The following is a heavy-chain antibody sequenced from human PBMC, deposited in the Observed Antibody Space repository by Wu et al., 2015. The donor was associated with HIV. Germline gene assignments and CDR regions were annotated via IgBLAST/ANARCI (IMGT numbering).Heavy chain of an antibody. V-gene: IGHV1-69*05. CDR1: GGIFNTNA. CDR3: ARRNYYDSSGYYYFDY. J-gene: IGHJ4*02. CDR2: IIPIFGTA. Sequence: QVQLVQSGAELKKPGSSVKVSCKASGGIFNTNAISWVRQAPGQGLEWMGGIIPIFGTANYAQKFQGRVTITTDESTSTAYMELSSLRSEDTAVYYCARRNYYDSSGYYYFDYVGPGNAGHRLL. D-gene: IGHD3-22*01.